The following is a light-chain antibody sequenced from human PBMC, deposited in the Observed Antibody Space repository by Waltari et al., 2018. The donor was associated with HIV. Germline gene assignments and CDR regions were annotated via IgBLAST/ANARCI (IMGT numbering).Light chain of an antibody. CDR3: QQYENWPPIT. CDR2: GAS. Sequence: IVMTQSPPTLSVSPGERVTLSCRASQSVNYNLAWYQQKPGQAPRLLIYGASCRAAGIAARFSGGASVTELTHTISSLQAEDFAVYYCQQYENWPPITFGPGTRLEIK. J-gene: IGKJ5*01. V-gene: IGKV3-15*01. CDR1: QSVNYN.